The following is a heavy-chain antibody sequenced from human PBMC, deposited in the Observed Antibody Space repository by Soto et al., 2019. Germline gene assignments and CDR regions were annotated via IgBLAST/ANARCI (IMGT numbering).Heavy chain of an antibody. Sequence: GGSLRLSCAASGFTFSSYGMHWVRQAPGKGLEWVAVIWYDGSNKYYADSVKGRFTISRDNSKNTLYLQMNSLRAEDTAVYYCAREFLDTAMVDPGVAATYYYGMDVWGQGTTVTVSS. V-gene: IGHV3-33*01. CDR3: AREFLDTAMVDPGVAATYYYGMDV. J-gene: IGHJ6*02. CDR2: IWYDGSNK. D-gene: IGHD5-18*01. CDR1: GFTFSSYG.